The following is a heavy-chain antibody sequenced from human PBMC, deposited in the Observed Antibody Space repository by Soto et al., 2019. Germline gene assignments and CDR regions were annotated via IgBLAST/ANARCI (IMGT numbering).Heavy chain of an antibody. CDR2: SSHGGST. D-gene: IGHD3-16*01. CDR3: ASPFAGKTVVGFAH. Sequence: SETLSLTCTVSGDSITSNNFYWGWIRQAPGLGLEWIGSSSHGGSTYYNPSLKSRVTVSVDTSKNQYSLRLSSVTAADTAVYFCASPFAGKTVVGFAHGGKGTLVTV. V-gene: IGHV4-39*01. CDR1: GDSITSNNFY. J-gene: IGHJ4*02.